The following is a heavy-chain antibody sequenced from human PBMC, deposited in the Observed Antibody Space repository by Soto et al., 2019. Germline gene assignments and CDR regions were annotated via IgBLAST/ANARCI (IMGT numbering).Heavy chain of an antibody. CDR3: ARGVPNCSSTSRYDVLRFLEWDNLRPPWGYGMDV. CDR2: ISAYNGNT. Sequence: VASVKVSCKASGGTFSSYGISWVRQAPGQGLEWMGWISAYNGNTNYAQKLQGRVTMTTDTSTSTAYMELRSLRSDDTAVYYCARGVPNCSSTSRYDVLRFLEWDNLRPPWGYGMDVWGQGTTVTVSS. V-gene: IGHV1-18*01. D-gene: IGHD2-2*01. J-gene: IGHJ6*02. CDR1: GGTFSSYG.